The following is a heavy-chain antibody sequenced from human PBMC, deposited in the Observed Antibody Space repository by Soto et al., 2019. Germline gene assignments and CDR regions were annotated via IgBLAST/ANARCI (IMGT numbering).Heavy chain of an antibody. V-gene: IGHV1-69*01. J-gene: IGHJ4*02. CDR3: ARYRFSSSYYYSDY. D-gene: IGHD6-13*01. CDR1: GGTFSSYA. Sequence: QVQLVQSGAEVKKPGSSVKVSCKASGGTFSSYAISWVRQAPGQGLEWMGGIIPIFGTANYAQKFQGRVTITADESTSTAYMELSGLRSEDTAVYYCARYRFSSSYYYSDYWGQGTLVTVSS. CDR2: IIPIFGTA.